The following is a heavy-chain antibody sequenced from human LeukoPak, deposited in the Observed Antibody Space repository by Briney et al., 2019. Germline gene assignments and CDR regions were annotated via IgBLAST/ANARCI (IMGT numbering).Heavy chain of an antibody. D-gene: IGHD2-2*01. CDR3: AKAHCSSTSCSRADN. CDR1: GFIFSSYV. J-gene: IGHJ4*02. Sequence: GGSLRLSCAASGFIFSSYVMSWVRQAPGKGLEWVSAIDGSGGTTFYADSVKGRVTISRVQSTNTVYLQMNSLRADDTAVYYCAKAHCSSTSCSRADNWGQGTLVTVSS. V-gene: IGHV3-23*01. CDR2: IDGSGGTT.